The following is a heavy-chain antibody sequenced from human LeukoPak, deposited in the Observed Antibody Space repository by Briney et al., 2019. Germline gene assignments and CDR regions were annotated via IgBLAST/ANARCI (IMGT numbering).Heavy chain of an antibody. V-gene: IGHV3-21*01. J-gene: IGHJ4*02. CDR2: ISSSSSYI. Sequence: PGGSLRLSCAASGFTFSSYSMNWVRQAPGKGLEWVSSISSSSSYIYYADSVKGRFTISRDNAKNSLYLQMNSLRAEDTAVYYCARLVGTGDWVRTVDYWGQGTLVTVSS. D-gene: IGHD7-27*01. CDR1: GFTFSSYS. CDR3: ARLVGTGDWVRTVDY.